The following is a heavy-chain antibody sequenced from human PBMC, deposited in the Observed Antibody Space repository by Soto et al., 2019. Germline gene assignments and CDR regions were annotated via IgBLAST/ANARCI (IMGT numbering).Heavy chain of an antibody. CDR2: IIPMFGKP. CDR1: GGTFSRHS. CDR3: ARDGTLYDINNYYYLY. Sequence: QVQLVQSGAEVKKPGSSVKVSCKASGGTFSRHSINWVRQAPGQGLEWMGGIIPMFGKPNYAQKFQGRVTITADESTRTVYMELSSLRSEDTAVYYCARDGTLYDINNYYYLYWGQGTLVTVSS. D-gene: IGHD3-22*01. V-gene: IGHV1-69*01. J-gene: IGHJ4*02.